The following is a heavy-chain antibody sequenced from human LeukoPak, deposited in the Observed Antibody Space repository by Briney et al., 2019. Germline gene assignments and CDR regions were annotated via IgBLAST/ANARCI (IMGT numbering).Heavy chain of an antibody. CDR1: GFIFSSYA. Sequence: GGSLRLAWPAFGFIFSSYAMSWVRQAPGKGLEWVSYGGSGGSTYYADSVKGQFTVSRDNSKSTLYLQMNSLRAEDTAVYYCARGANVLLWFGESGYGMDVWGQGTTVTVSS. V-gene: IGHV3-23*01. D-gene: IGHD3-10*01. CDR3: ARGANVLLWFGESGYGMDV. J-gene: IGHJ6*02. CDR2: GGSGGST.